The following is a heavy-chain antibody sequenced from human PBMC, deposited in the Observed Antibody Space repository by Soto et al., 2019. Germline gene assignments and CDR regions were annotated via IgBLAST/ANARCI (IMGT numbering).Heavy chain of an antibody. CDR2: INHSGST. D-gene: IGHD6-13*01. CDR1: GGSFSGYY. CDR3: ARGIGSSLWTYYYMDV. J-gene: IGHJ6*03. V-gene: IGHV4-34*01. Sequence: PSETLSLTCAVYGGSFSGYYWSWIRQPPGKGLEWIGEINHSGSTNYNPSLKSRVTISVDTSKNQFSLKLSSVTAADTAVYYCARGIGSSLWTYYYMDVWGKGTTVTVSS.